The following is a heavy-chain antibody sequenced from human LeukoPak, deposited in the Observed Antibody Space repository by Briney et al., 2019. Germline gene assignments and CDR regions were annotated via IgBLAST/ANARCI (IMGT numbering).Heavy chain of an antibody. Sequence: GESLKISCKGSGYSFTSYWISWVRQMPGKGLEWMGRIDPSDSYTNYSPSFQGHVTISADKSISTAYLQWSSLKASGTAMYYCARRVSSSGWFDPWGQGTLVTVSS. CDR2: IDPSDSYT. J-gene: IGHJ5*02. D-gene: IGHD6-6*01. V-gene: IGHV5-10-1*01. CDR3: ARRVSSSGWFDP. CDR1: GYSFTSYW.